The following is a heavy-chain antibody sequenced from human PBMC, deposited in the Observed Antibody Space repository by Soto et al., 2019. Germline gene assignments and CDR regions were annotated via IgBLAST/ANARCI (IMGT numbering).Heavy chain of an antibody. CDR3: ARDLIDFNYYGSGSSRPHNYFDY. V-gene: IGHV6-1*01. D-gene: IGHD3-10*01. CDR1: GDSVSSNSAA. Sequence: PSQTLSLTCAISGDSVSSNSAAWNWIRQSPSRGLEWLGRTYYRSKWYNDYAVSVKSRITINPDTSKNQFSLQLNSVTPEDTAVYYCARDLIDFNYYGSGSSRPHNYFDYWGQGTLVTVSS. CDR2: TYYRSKWYN. J-gene: IGHJ4*02.